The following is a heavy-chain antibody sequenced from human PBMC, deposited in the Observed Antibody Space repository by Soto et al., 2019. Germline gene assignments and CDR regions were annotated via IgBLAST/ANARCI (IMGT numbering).Heavy chain of an antibody. D-gene: IGHD6-13*01. CDR2: INAGNGNT. Sequence: QVQLVQSGAEEKKPGASVKVSCKASGYTFTSYAMHWVRQAPGQRLEWMGWINAGNGNTKYSQKSQXXXTXXTDTSASTAYMELSSLKSEDTAVYYCARDVAAADYWGQGTLVTVSS. CDR1: GYTFTSYA. V-gene: IGHV1-3*05. CDR3: ARDVAAADY. J-gene: IGHJ4*02.